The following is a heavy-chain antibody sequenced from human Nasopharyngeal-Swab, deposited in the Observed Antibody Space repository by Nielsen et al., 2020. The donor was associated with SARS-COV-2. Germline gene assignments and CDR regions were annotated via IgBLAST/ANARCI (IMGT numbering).Heavy chain of an antibody. Sequence: GESLKISCAASGFTFDDYAMHWVRQAPGKGLEWVSAISGSGGSTYYADSVKGRFTISRDNSKNTLYLQMNSLRAEDTAVYYCAKVVVWQDWFDPWGQGTLVTVSS. V-gene: IGHV3-23*01. J-gene: IGHJ5*02. CDR1: GFTFDDYA. D-gene: IGHD2-15*01. CDR3: AKVVVWQDWFDP. CDR2: ISGSGGST.